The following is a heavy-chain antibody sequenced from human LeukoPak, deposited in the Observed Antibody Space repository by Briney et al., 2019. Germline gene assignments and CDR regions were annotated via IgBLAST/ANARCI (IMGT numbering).Heavy chain of an antibody. CDR2: IKQDGSEK. J-gene: IGHJ4*02. D-gene: IGHD4/OR15-4a*01. V-gene: IGHV3-7*03. Sequence: GGSLRLSCAASGFTFSSYWMNWVRQAPGKGLEWVANIKQDGSEKYYVDSVKGRFTISRDNAKNSLYLQMNSLRAEDTAVYYCARRAGAYSHPYDYWGQGTLVTVSS. CDR3: ARRAGAYSHPYDY. CDR1: GFTFSSYW.